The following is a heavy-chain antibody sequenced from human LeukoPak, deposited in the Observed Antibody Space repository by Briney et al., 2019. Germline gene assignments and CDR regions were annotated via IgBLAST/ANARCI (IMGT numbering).Heavy chain of an antibody. V-gene: IGHV4-31*03. CDR3: ARVLQWLGRFDY. CDR2: IYYSGST. CDR1: GGSISSGGYY. Sequence: PSQTLSLTCTVSGGSISSGGYYWIWIRQRPGKGLEWIGYIYYSGSTYYNPSLKSRVTISVDTSKNQFSLKLSSVTAADTAVYCCARVLQWLGRFDYWGQGTLVTVSS. D-gene: IGHD6-19*01. J-gene: IGHJ4*02.